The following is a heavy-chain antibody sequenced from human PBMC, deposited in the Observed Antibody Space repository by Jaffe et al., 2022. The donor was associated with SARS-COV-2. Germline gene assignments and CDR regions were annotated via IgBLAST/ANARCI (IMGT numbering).Heavy chain of an antibody. CDR1: GFTFTSSA. D-gene: IGHD3-22*01. J-gene: IGHJ6*03. Sequence: QMQLVQSGPEVKKPGTSVKVSCKASGFTFTSSAVQWVRQARGQRLEWIGWIVVGSGNTNYAQKFQERVTITRDMSTSTAYMELSSLRSEDTAVYYCAADRLVVAYYYYMDVWGKGTTVTVSS. V-gene: IGHV1-58*01. CDR2: IVVGSGNT. CDR3: AADRLVVAYYYYMDV.